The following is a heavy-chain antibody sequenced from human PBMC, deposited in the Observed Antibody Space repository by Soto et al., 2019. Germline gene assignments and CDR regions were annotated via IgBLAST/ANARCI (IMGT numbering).Heavy chain of an antibody. D-gene: IGHD1-7*01. CDR2: TKQDGSEK. V-gene: IGHV3-7*01. Sequence: GGSLRLSCAASGFTFSSYWMSWVRQAPWKGLEWVANTKQDGSEKYYVDSVKGRFTISRDNAKNSLYLQMNSLRAEDTAVYYYARRPGWNYLPLAFDIWGQGTMVTVSS. CDR3: ARRPGWNYLPLAFDI. J-gene: IGHJ3*02. CDR1: GFTFSSYW.